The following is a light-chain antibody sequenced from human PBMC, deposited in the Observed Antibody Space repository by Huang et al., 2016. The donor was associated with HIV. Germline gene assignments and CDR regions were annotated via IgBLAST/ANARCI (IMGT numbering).Light chain of an antibody. CDR1: HRINSDY. V-gene: IGKV3-20*01. CDR2: GSS. CDR3: QQYDNSPWT. Sequence: ETVLTQSPGTLSLSPGDRATLSCRASHRINSDYVAWYQQKSGQAPRLLIYGSSRRAAGIPHMFSGSGSGTDFTLTITSLESEDFAVYYCQQYDNSPWTFGQGTKVET. J-gene: IGKJ1*01.